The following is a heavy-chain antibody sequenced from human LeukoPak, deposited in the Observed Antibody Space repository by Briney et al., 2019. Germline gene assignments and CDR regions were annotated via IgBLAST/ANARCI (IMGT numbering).Heavy chain of an antibody. CDR1: GFTFSSYG. Sequence: QPGGSLRLSCAASGFTFSSYGMHWVRQAPGKGLEWVAVIWYDGSNKYYADSVKGRFTISRDNSKNTLYLQMNSLRAEDTAVYYCAKDLTGYSSSWYGDYWGQGTLVTVSS. V-gene: IGHV3-33*06. CDR3: AKDLTGYSSSWYGDY. D-gene: IGHD6-13*01. CDR2: IWYDGSNK. J-gene: IGHJ4*02.